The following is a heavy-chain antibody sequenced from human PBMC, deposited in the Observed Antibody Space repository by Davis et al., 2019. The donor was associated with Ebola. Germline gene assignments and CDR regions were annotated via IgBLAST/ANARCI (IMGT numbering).Heavy chain of an antibody. CDR1: GFTFSSYS. D-gene: IGHD6-19*01. CDR2: ISSSSSTI. J-gene: IGHJ4*02. CDR3: ARKNSGWYHLGFDY. V-gene: IGHV3-48*01. Sequence: PGGSLRLSCAASGFTFSSYSMNWVRQAPGKGLEWVSYISSSSSTIYYADSVKGRFTISRDNAKNSLYLQMNSLRAEDTAVYYCARKNSGWYHLGFDYWGQGTLVTVSS.